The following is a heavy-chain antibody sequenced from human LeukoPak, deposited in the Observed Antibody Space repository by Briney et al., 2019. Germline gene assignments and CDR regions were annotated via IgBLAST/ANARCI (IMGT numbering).Heavy chain of an antibody. Sequence: ASVKVSCKASGYTFTGYYIYWVRQAPGHGLECMGYINPNSGDTNYAQKFQGRVTMTRDTPINPAYMELSRLRSDDTAMYYCARLLAWGSWYFDYWGQGTLVTVSS. CDR1: GYTFTGYY. D-gene: IGHD7-27*01. CDR2: INPNSGDT. V-gene: IGHV1-2*02. J-gene: IGHJ4*02. CDR3: ARLLAWGSWYFDY.